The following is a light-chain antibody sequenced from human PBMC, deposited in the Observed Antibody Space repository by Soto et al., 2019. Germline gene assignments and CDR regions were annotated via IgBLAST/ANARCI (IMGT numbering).Light chain of an antibody. V-gene: IGKV3-20*01. CDR3: QQYGSSPPWT. CDR1: QSVSSSY. J-gene: IGKJ1*01. Sequence: EIVLTQSPGTLSLSPGERATLSCRASQSVSSSYLAWYQQKPGQAPRLLIYGASSRATGIPDRVSGSGSGKDFTVTISRLEPEDFAVYYCQQYGSSPPWTFGQGPKVEIK. CDR2: GAS.